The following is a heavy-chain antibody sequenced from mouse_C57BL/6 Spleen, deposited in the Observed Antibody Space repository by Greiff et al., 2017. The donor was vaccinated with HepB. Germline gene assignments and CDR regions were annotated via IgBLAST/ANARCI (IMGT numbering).Heavy chain of an antibody. Sequence: EVQGVESGAELVRPGASVKLSCTASGFNIKDDYMHWVKQRPEQGLEWIGWIDPENGDTEYASKFQGKATITADTSSNTAYLQLSSLTSEDTAVYYCTTGYYGGFAYWGQGTLVTVSA. J-gene: IGHJ3*01. V-gene: IGHV14-4*01. CDR3: TTGYYGGFAY. D-gene: IGHD1-2*01. CDR1: GFNIKDDY. CDR2: IDPENGDT.